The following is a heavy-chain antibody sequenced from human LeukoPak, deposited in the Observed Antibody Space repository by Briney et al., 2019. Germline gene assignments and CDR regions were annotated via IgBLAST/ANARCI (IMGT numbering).Heavy chain of an antibody. CDR3: VPGGRYSSPPEYYFDY. V-gene: IGHV3-21*01. Sequence: GGSLRLSCAASGFTFSRYTMNWVRQAPGKGLEWVSSISSSSSNIYYADSVKGRFAISRDNAKTSLYLQMNSLRAEDTAVYYCVPGGRYSSPPEYYFDYWGQGTLVTVSS. CDR1: GFTFSRYT. J-gene: IGHJ4*02. D-gene: IGHD6-13*01. CDR2: ISSSSSNI.